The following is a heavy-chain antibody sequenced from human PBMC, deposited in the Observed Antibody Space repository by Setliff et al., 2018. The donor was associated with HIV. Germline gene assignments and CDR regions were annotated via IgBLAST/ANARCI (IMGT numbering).Heavy chain of an antibody. V-gene: IGHV1-18*01. CDR3: AMSMTTYPVSRAFDI. CDR1: GYTFTSYG. D-gene: IGHD1-20*01. J-gene: IGHJ3*02. Sequence: ASVKVSCKASGYTFTSYGISWGRQAPGQGLEWMGWISAYNGTANYAQKFQGRVTITADESTSTAYMELSSLRSEDTAVYYCAMSMTTYPVSRAFDIWGQGTMVTVSS. CDR2: ISAYNGTA.